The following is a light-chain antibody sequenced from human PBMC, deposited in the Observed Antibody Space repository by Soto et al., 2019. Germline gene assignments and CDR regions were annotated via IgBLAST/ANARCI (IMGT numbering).Light chain of an antibody. Sequence: QSVLTQPPSVSGAPGQRVTISCTGSSSDIGAGYDVHWYQQVPGTAPKLLIYETTYRPSGVPDRFSGSKSGTSASLAITGLQAEDEADYYCQSYSIGLRGVFGTGTQLTVL. CDR1: SSDIGAGYD. CDR2: ETT. V-gene: IGLV1-40*01. CDR3: QSYSIGLRGV. J-gene: IGLJ1*01.